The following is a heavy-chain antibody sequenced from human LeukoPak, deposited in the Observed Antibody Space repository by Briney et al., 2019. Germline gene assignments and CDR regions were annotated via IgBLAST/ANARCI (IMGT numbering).Heavy chain of an antibody. Sequence: GGSLRLSCVASGFTLTSYSMNWVRQAPGKGLEWVSSISSGGSYIYYEDSVKGRFTISRDKTKNSLYLQMNSLRAEDAGVYFCARLTGPDYYYYYMDVWGKGTTVTVSS. J-gene: IGHJ6*03. V-gene: IGHV3-21*01. CDR3: ARLTGPDYYYYYMDV. CDR2: ISSGGSYI. CDR1: GFTLTSYS.